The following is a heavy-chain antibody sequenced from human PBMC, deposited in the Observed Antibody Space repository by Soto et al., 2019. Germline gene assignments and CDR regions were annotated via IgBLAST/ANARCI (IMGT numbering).Heavy chain of an antibody. V-gene: IGHV4-31*03. Sequence: SETLSLTCTVSGGSISSGGYYWSWIRQHPGKGLEWIGYIYYSGSTYYNPSLKSRVTISVDTSKNQFSLKLSSVTAADTAVYYCARIPVRFSGSGRQIYYYAVDVWGPGTTVTFSS. J-gene: IGHJ6*02. CDR1: GGSISSGGYY. CDR2: IYYSGST. CDR3: ARIPVRFSGSGRQIYYYAVDV. D-gene: IGHD3-10*01.